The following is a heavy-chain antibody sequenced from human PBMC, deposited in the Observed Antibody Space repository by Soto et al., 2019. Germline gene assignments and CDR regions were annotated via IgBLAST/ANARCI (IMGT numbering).Heavy chain of an antibody. CDR1: GFTFSSYD. D-gene: IGHD3-10*01. Sequence: GGSLRLSCAASGFTFSSYDMHWVRQATGKGLEWVSAIGTAGDTYYPGSVKGRFTISRENAKNSLYLQMNSLRAGDTAVYYCARTTYYYGSGGDYYYYYYMDVWGKWTTVTVSS. J-gene: IGHJ6*03. CDR3: ARTTYYYGSGGDYYYYYYMDV. CDR2: IGTAGDT. V-gene: IGHV3-13*01.